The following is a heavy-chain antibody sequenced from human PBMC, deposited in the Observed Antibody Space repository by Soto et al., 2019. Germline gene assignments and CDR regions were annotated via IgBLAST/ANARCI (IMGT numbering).Heavy chain of an antibody. D-gene: IGHD3-9*01. V-gene: IGHV4-39*01. Sequence: QLQLQESGPGLVKPSETLSLTCTLSGGSITSSSYYWGWIRQTPGKGLEWIGSIYFSGTTYYNPSLKSRVTISVDTTRTQFSLGLRSATAGDTAAYYCARPSPQTGYYLYSHFYADVWGRGTTVTVSS. CDR3: ARPSPQTGYYLYSHFYADV. CDR2: IYFSGTT. J-gene: IGHJ6*03. CDR1: GGSITSSSYY.